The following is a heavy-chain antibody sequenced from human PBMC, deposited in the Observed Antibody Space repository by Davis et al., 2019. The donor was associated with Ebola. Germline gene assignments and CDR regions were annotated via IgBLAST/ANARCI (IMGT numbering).Heavy chain of an antibody. V-gene: IGHV4-34*01. CDR3: ARGRCSGGSCYLSWYYYGMDV. Sequence: SETLSLTCTVSGGSISSYYWSWIRQPPGKGLEWIGEINHSGSTNYNPSLKSRVTISVDTSKNQFSLKLSSVTAADTAVYYCARGRCSGGSCYLSWYYYGMDVWGQGTTVTVSS. D-gene: IGHD2-15*01. J-gene: IGHJ6*02. CDR2: INHSGST. CDR1: GGSISSYY.